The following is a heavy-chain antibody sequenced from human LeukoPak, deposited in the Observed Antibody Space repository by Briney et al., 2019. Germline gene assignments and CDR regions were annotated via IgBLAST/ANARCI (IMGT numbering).Heavy chain of an antibody. D-gene: IGHD6-6*01. CDR2: ISVSGDDT. CDR3: TKDLDISSAY. Sequence: GGSLRLSSAASGFTFSNYAMSWIRQAPGKGLEWVSAISVSGDDTYYGDSVKGRFTISRDISKNTLYLQMNSLRVEDTAIYYCTKDLDISSAYWGQGTLVTVSS. J-gene: IGHJ4*02. CDR1: GFTFSNYA. V-gene: IGHV3-23*01.